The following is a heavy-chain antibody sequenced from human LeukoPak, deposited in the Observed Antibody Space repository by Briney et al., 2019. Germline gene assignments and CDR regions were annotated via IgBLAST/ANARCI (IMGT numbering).Heavy chain of an antibody. J-gene: IGHJ4*02. CDR2: IYTTGSA. V-gene: IGHV4-4*07. CDR3: ARFSEYYHSSVHYLDY. CDR1: GDSISTYY. Sequence: SETLSLTCTVSGDSISTYYWSWIRQPAGKGLEWIGRIYTTGSANYNPSLKSRVTMSVDTSRNQFFLRLSSVTAADTAVYYCARFSEYYHSSVHYLDYWGQGTLVSVSS. D-gene: IGHD3-22*01.